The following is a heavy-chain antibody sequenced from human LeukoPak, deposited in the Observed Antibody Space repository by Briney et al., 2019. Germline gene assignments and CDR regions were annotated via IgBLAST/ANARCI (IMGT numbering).Heavy chain of an antibody. D-gene: IGHD4-23*01. V-gene: IGHV4-39*01. CDR2: VFYSGSA. Sequence: SETLSLTCNVSGVSISSSMYYWGWIGPPPGKGLEWIGSVFYSGSAYYNPSFKSRLAIPVDTSKNQFSLQLSSVTAADTAMYYCARIGHGANSHLKWYFDLWGRGTLVTVSS. CDR3: ARIGHGANSHLKWYFDL. CDR1: GVSISSSMYY. J-gene: IGHJ2*01.